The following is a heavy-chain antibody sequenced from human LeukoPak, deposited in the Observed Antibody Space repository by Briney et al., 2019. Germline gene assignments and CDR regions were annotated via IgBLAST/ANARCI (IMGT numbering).Heavy chain of an antibody. Sequence: GESLKISCKASGYIFTNSWIGWVRQMPGKGLDWVGIISPVDFDTRYGPFLEGHITISADNSITTAYLQWTSLKASDTAIYYCVRGIYGYGYEYWGQGILVTVSS. CDR2: ISPVDFDT. D-gene: IGHD5-12*01. CDR3: VRGIYGYGYEY. J-gene: IGHJ4*02. CDR1: GYIFTNSW. V-gene: IGHV5-51*01.